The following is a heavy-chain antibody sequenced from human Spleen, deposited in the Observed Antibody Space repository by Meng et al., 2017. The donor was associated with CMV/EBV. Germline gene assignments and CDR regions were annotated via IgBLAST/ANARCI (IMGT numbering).Heavy chain of an antibody. D-gene: IGHD1-26*01. CDR1: GFAFSDYY. V-gene: IGHV3-69-1*01. J-gene: IGHJ4*02. CDR3: AKDREPWAPFDY. Sequence: GESLKISCAASGFAFSDYYMNWVRQAPGKGLEWVSSISSGRTIYYADSVKGRFTFSRDNAKNSLYLQTNSLRAEDTAVYYCAKDREPWAPFDYWGQGTLVTVSS. CDR2: ISSGRTI.